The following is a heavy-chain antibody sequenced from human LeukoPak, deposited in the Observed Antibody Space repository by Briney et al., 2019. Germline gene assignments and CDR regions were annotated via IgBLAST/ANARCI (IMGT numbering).Heavy chain of an antibody. CDR1: GFTFSSYA. CDR3: AKRGVVIRVILVGFHKEAYYFDS. Sequence: QPGGSLRLSCAASGFTFSSYAMTWVRQAPGKGLEWVSSISSSGGTTHYADSAKGRFTISRDNAKNTLYLQMNSLRAEDTAVYFCAKRGVVIRVILVGFHKEAYYFDSWGQGALVTVSS. J-gene: IGHJ4*02. CDR2: ISSSGGTT. V-gene: IGHV3-23*01. D-gene: IGHD3-10*01.